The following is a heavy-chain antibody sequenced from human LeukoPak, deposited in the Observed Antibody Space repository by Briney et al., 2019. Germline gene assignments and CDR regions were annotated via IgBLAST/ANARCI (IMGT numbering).Heavy chain of an antibody. CDR2: ISSSSSTI. J-gene: IGHJ4*02. CDR1: GFTFSSYS. D-gene: IGHD3-22*01. CDR3: ASGYGYYDSSGYRDY. Sequence: PGGSLRLSCAASGFTFSSYSMNWVRQAPGKGLEWVSYISSSSSTIYYADSVKGRFTISRDNAKNSLYLQMNSLRAEDTAVYYCASGYGYYDSSGYRDYWGQGTLVTVSS. V-gene: IGHV3-48*01.